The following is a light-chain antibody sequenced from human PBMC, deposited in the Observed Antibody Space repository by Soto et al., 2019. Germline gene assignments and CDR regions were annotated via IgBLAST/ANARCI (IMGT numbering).Light chain of an antibody. CDR1: QNINTNY. V-gene: IGKV3-20*01. CDR3: QHYYSSPLT. J-gene: IGKJ4*01. CDR2: AAS. Sequence: EIVLTQSPGTLSLSPGERATLSCRASQNINTNYLAWYQQKAGQAPRLLIYAASSRATGTPDRFSGSVSGKDFTLTISRLEPEDFAVYYCQHYYSSPLTFGGGTKVEIK.